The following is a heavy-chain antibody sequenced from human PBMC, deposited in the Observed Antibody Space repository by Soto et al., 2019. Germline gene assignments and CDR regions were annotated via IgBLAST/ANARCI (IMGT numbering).Heavy chain of an antibody. V-gene: IGHV3-23*01. D-gene: IGHD3-10*01. Sequence: EVQLLESGGGLVQPGGSLRLSCAASGFTFSSYAMSWVRQAPGKGLEWVSAISGSGGSTYYADSVKGRFTISRDNSKNTMYLQMNSLRAEDTAVYYCANPPYGSGSYYNPTYYYYYYMDVWGKGTTVTVSS. J-gene: IGHJ6*03. CDR2: ISGSGGST. CDR1: GFTFSSYA. CDR3: ANPPYGSGSYYNPTYYYYYYMDV.